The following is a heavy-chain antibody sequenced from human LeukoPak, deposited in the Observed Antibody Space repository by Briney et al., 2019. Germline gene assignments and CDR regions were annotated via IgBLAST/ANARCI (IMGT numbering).Heavy chain of an antibody. CDR3: ARGDMQELLQNY. D-gene: IGHD1-26*01. CDR2: LNPHSGGT. J-gene: IGHJ4*02. V-gene: IGHV1-2*02. Sequence: ASVKVSCKTSGYTFTDYYMHWVRQAPGQGLEWMGWLNPHSGGTNYAQKFQGRVTMTRDTSISTAYMELSRLRSDDTAVYYCARGDMQELLQNYWGQGTLVTVSS. CDR1: GYTFTDYY.